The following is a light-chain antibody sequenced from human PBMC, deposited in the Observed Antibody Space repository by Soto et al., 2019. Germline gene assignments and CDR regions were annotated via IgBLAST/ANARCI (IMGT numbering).Light chain of an antibody. CDR1: QSVSNNY. Sequence: EIVLTQSPATLSLTPGDRATLSCGASQSVSNNYLAWYQQKPGLAPRLLIYDASYRANGIPDRFSGSGSGTDFTLTISRLEPEDFVVYYCQQYGSSSWTFGQGTK. V-gene: IGKV3D-20*01. J-gene: IGKJ1*01. CDR2: DAS. CDR3: QQYGSSSWT.